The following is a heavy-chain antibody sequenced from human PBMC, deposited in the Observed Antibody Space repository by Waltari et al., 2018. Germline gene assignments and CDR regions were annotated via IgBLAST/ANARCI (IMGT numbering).Heavy chain of an antibody. D-gene: IGHD3-16*01. CDR3: ARATRLMTTFGGVTTFDP. V-gene: IGHV4-39*01. J-gene: IGHJ5*02. CDR1: GDSLSSRSYY. CDR2: IFYTGST. Sequence: QMQLQESGPGLVKPSETLSLTCSVSGDSLSSRSYYWSRTRQPPGKGLEWLGNIFYTGSTYYNPSLKSRVAMSVDTSKNQFSLTLNSVTATDEAVYFCARATRLMTTFGGVTTFDPWGQGALVTVSS.